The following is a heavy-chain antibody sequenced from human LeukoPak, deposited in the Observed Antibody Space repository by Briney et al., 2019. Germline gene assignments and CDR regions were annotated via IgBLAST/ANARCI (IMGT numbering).Heavy chain of an antibody. Sequence: ASVKVSCKASGYTFTSYDINWVRQATGQGLEWMGWMNPNSGNTGYVQKFQGRVTMTRNTSISTAYMELSSLRSEDTAVYYCARARSIAARPYNWFDPWGQGTLVTVSS. J-gene: IGHJ5*02. D-gene: IGHD6-6*01. CDR3: ARARSIAARPYNWFDP. CDR2: MNPNSGNT. CDR1: GYTFTSYD. V-gene: IGHV1-8*01.